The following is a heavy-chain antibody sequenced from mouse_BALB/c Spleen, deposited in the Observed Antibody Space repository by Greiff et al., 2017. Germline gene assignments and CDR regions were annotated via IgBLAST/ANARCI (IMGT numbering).Heavy chain of an antibody. Sequence: QVQLQQPGAELVKPGAPVKLSCKASGYTFTSYWMNWVKQRPGRGLEWIGRIDPSDSETHYNQKFKDKATLTVDKSSSTAYIQLSSLTSEDSAVYYCARRATGVHFDVWGAGTTVTVSS. CDR3: ARRATGVHFDV. D-gene: IGHD3-1*01. CDR2: IDPSDSET. CDR1: GYTFTSYW. V-gene: IGHV1-69*02. J-gene: IGHJ1*01.